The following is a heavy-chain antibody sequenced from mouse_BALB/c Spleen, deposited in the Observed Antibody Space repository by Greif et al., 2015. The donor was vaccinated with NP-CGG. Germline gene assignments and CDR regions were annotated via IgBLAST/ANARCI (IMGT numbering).Heavy chain of an antibody. V-gene: IGHV1S81*02. CDR2: INPSNGGT. CDR3: TTILWYPMDY. J-gene: IGHJ4*01. CDR1: GYTFTSYY. Sequence: QVQLKQSGAELVKPGASVKLSCKASGYTFTSYYMYWVKQRPGQGLEWVGGINPSNGGTNFNEKFKSKATLTVDKSSSTAYMQLSSLTSEDSAVYYCTTILWYPMDYWGQGTSVTVSS. D-gene: IGHD2-1*01.